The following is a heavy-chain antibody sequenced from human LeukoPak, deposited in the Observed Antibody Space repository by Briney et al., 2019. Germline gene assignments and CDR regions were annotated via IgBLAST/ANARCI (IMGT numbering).Heavy chain of an antibody. D-gene: IGHD6-19*01. J-gene: IGHJ4*02. CDR3: ARDRPYTGGWRGFDY. CDR2: IIPMFGIA. CDR1: GGTFSRYA. Sequence: SVKVSCKASGGTFSRYAISWVRQAPGQGLEWMGGIIPMFGIANYAQKFQGRVTITADESTSTAYMEMSSLRSEDTAVYYCARDRPYTGGWRGFDYWGQGTLVTVSS. V-gene: IGHV1-69*13.